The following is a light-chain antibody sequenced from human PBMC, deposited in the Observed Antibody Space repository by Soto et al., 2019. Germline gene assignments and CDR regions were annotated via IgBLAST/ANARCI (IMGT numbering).Light chain of an antibody. Sequence: QSVLTQPASVSGSPGQSITISCTGTSDDVGGYNYVSWYQQHPGKAPKLIIYDVRKRPSGVPDRFSGSKSGNTASLTISGLLPEDEADYYCCSYAGNYTSSYVFGPGTKLTVL. J-gene: IGLJ1*01. V-gene: IGLV2-11*01. CDR2: DVR. CDR3: CSYAGNYTSSYV. CDR1: SDDVGGYNY.